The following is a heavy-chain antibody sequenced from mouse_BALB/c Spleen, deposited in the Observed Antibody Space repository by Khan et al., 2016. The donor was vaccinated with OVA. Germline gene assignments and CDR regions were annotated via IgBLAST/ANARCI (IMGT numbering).Heavy chain of an antibody. J-gene: IGHJ4*01. CDR3: SRFYDPYYALDY. D-gene: IGHD2-3*01. Sequence: VQLQESGPGLVAPSQSLSITCSVSGFSLTSYGINWVRQPPGKGLEWLGVIWAGGSTTYNSALMSRLSITKDNAKSQVFLTMNSLQTYDTAMYYCSRFYDPYYALDYWGPVTSVTVSS. V-gene: IGHV2-9*02. CDR1: GFSLTSYG. CDR2: IWAGGST.